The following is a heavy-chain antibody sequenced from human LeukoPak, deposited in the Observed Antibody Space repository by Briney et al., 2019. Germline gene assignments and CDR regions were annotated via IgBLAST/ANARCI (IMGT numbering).Heavy chain of an antibody. D-gene: IGHD5-24*01. CDR1: GFTFSSYD. V-gene: IGHV3-13*01. Sequence: GGSLRLSCASSGFTFSSYDMHWVRQATGKGLEWVSAIGTAGDTYYPGSVKGRFTISRENAKNSLYLQMNSLRAGDTAVYYCARMGYYYYMDVWGKGTTVTVSS. CDR3: ARMGYYYYMDV. CDR2: IGTAGDT. J-gene: IGHJ6*03.